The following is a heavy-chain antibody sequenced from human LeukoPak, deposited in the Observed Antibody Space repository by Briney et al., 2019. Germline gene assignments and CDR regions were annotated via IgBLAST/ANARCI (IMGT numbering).Heavy chain of an antibody. CDR1: GGSISSYY. CDR3: ARLGRGATMIVFRRGYYFDY. V-gene: IGHV4-59*05. J-gene: IGHJ4*02. D-gene: IGHD3-22*01. Sequence: PSETLSLTCTISGGSISSYYWSWIRQPPGKGLEWIGSIYYSGSTYYNPSLKSRVTISVDTSKNQFSLKLSSVTAADTAVYYCARLGRGATMIVFRRGYYFDYWGQGTLVTVSS. CDR2: IYYSGST.